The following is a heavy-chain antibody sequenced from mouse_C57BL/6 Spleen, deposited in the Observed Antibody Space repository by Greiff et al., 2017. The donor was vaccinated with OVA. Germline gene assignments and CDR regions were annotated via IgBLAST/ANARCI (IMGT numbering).Heavy chain of an antibody. CDR3: ARSGYDYDDFAY. D-gene: IGHD2-4*01. V-gene: IGHV1-55*01. CDR1: GYTFTSYW. J-gene: IGHJ3*01. Sequence: QVQLKQPGAELVKPGASVKMSCKASGYTFTSYWITWVKQRPGQGLEWIGDIYPGSGSTNYNEKFKSKATLTVDTSSSTAYMQLSSLTSEDSAVYYCARSGYDYDDFAYWGQGTLVTVSA. CDR2: IYPGSGST.